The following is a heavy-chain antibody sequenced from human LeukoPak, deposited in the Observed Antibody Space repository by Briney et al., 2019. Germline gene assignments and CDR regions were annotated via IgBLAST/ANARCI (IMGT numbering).Heavy chain of an antibody. D-gene: IGHD1-14*01. J-gene: IGHJ4*02. CDR2: IGPTGFDR. Sequence: PGGSLRLSCTTSGLTFSTSGFNWVRQAPGKGLEWVESIGPTGFDRYHADSIKGRFTISRDNANNFLYLQMDSLRAEDTAVYYCATETNGRHYDYWGQGTLLTVSS. CDR3: ATETNGRHYDY. V-gene: IGHV3-21*06. CDR1: GLTFSTSG.